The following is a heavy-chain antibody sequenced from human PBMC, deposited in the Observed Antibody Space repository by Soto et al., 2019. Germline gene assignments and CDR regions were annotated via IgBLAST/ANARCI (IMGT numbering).Heavy chain of an antibody. V-gene: IGHV3-48*02. D-gene: IGHD1-26*01. CDR2: VSGSGNTQ. Sequence: GGSLRLSCVASGFSFRSYSMNWVRQAPGKGPEWVAYVSGSGNTQYYADSVKGRFTISRDNAKQSLYLQLNSLRDEDTAVYYCAIDPKSGTPNSHFDTCGQGALVPVSS. CDR1: GFSFRSYS. J-gene: IGHJ4*02. CDR3: AIDPKSGTPNSHFDT.